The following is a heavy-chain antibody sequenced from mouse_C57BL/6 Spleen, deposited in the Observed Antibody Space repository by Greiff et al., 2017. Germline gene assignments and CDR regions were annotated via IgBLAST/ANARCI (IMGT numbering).Heavy chain of an antibody. CDR2: IDPSDSYT. CDR3: ARYHDGYYFDD. J-gene: IGHJ2*01. V-gene: IGHV1-69*01. Sequence: VQLQQPGAELVMPGASVKLSCKASGYTFTSYWMHWVKQRPGQGLEWIGEIDPSDSYTNYNQKFKGKSTLTVDKSSSTAYMQLSSLTSEDSAVYYCARYHDGYYFDDWGQGTTLTVSS. D-gene: IGHD2-3*01. CDR1: GYTFTSYW.